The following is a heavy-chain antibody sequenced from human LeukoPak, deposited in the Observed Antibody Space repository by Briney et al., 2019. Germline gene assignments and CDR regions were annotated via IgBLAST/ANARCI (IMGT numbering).Heavy chain of an antibody. CDR1: GGSISSYY. J-gene: IGHJ6*02. D-gene: IGHD2-2*01. V-gene: IGHV4-59*01. Sequence: SETLSLTCTVSGGSISSYYWSWIRQPPGKGLEWIGYIYYSGSTNYNPSLKSRVTISVDTSKSQFSLKLSSVTAADTAVYYCARDHPVPAAPTVHYYYYGMDVWGQGTTVTVSS. CDR3: ARDHPVPAAPTVHYYYYGMDV. CDR2: IYYSGST.